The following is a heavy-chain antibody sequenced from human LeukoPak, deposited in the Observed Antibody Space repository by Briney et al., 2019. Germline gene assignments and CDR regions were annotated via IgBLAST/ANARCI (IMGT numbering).Heavy chain of an antibody. CDR2: ISGSGGGT. J-gene: IGHJ4*02. CDR1: GFTFSSSV. D-gene: IGHD6-13*01. CDR3: AKDPGVGSSWNYFDY. Sequence: GGSLRLSCAASGFTFSSSVMTWVRQAPGRGLEWVLAISGSGGGTSYADSVKGRFTISRDNSKNTLYLQMNSLRAEDTAIYYCAKDPGVGSSWNYFDYWGQGTLVTVSS. V-gene: IGHV3-23*01.